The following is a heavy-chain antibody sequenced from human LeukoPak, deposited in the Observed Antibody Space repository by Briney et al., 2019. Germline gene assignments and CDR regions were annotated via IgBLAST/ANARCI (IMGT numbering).Heavy chain of an antibody. J-gene: IGHJ4*02. V-gene: IGHV3-7*01. Sequence: GGSLRLSCAASGFSFSSYWMSWVRQAPGKGLEWVANIKQDGSEKYYVDSVKGRFSISRDNAKNSLYLQMNSLRAEDTAVYYCARDRTTYYYDSSGYYIFDYWGQGTLVTVSS. CDR3: ARDRTTYYYDSSGYYIFDY. CDR1: GFSFSSYW. CDR2: IKQDGSEK. D-gene: IGHD3-22*01.